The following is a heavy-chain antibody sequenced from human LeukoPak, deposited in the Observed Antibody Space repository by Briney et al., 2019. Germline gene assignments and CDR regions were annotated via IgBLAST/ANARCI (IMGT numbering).Heavy chain of an antibody. CDR1: GGSFSGYY. J-gene: IGHJ4*02. CDR2: IYYSGST. Sequence: PSETLSLTCAVSGGSFSGYYWSWIRQHPGKGLEWIGYIYYSGSTYYNPSLKSRVTISVDTSKNQFSLKLSSVTAADTAVYYCARSPQLVTFDYWGQGTLVTVSS. V-gene: IGHV4-31*11. CDR3: ARSPQLVTFDY. D-gene: IGHD6-13*01.